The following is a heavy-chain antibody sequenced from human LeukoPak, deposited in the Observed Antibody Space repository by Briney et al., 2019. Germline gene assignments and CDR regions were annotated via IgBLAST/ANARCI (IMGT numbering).Heavy chain of an antibody. CDR2: ISAYNGNT. Sequence: ASVKASCKASGYTFTKYGISWVRQAPGQGLEWMGWISAYNGNTNYAQKLQGRVTMTTDTSTSTAYMELRSLRSDDTAVYYCAREEPTFGSGSYSSYWGQGTLVTVSS. J-gene: IGHJ4*02. CDR3: AREEPTFGSGSYSSY. D-gene: IGHD3-10*01. V-gene: IGHV1-18*01. CDR1: GYTFTKYG.